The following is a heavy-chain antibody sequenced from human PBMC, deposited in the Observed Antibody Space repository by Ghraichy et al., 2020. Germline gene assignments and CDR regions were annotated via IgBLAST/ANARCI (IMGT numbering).Heavy chain of an antibody. J-gene: IGHJ6*02. D-gene: IGHD4-23*01. CDR2: ITRSSSFK. Sequence: GGSLRLSCVGSGFTFGAYSMNWVRQSPGKRLEWISYITRSSSFKSYADSVKGRFTISRDNAQNSLSLQMSSLTDEDTAVYYCARGSTVVRFYYYDGMDVWGQGTTVTVSS. V-gene: IGHV3-48*02. CDR3: ARGSTVVRFYYYDGMDV. CDR1: GFTFGAYS.